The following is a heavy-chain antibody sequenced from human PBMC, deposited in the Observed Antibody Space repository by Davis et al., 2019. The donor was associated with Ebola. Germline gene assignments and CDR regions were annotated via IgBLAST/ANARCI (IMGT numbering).Heavy chain of an antibody. CDR2: ISVYNGNT. J-gene: IGHJ5*02. Sequence: AASVKVSCKASGYTFSSYGISWVRQAPGQGLEWMGWISVYNGNTDYAQKLQGRVTMTTDTSTSTAYMELRSLRSDDTAVYYCARPDYGDYNWFDPWGQGTLVTVSS. CDR1: GYTFSSYG. V-gene: IGHV1-18*04. D-gene: IGHD4-17*01. CDR3: ARPDYGDYNWFDP.